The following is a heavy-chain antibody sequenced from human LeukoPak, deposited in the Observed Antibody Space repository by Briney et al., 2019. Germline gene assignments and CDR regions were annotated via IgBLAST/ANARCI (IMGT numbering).Heavy chain of an antibody. CDR2: ISVSGGNT. CDR3: ARGGDYGVKIDY. D-gene: IGHD4-17*01. Sequence: PGRSLRLSCAASGFTFDDYAMCWVRQLPGKGLEWVSAISVSGGNTYYADSVKGRFTISRDSSRSTLRLQMNSLRDEDTAIYYCARGGDYGVKIDYWGQGTLVTVSS. V-gene: IGHV3-23*01. J-gene: IGHJ4*02. CDR1: GFTFDDYA.